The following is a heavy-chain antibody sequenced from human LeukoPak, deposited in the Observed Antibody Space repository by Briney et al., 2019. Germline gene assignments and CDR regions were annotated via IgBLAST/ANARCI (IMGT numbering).Heavy chain of an antibody. Sequence: PPETLSLTCVVYGGSSSGYYCSWIRQPPGKGLEWIGEINHSGSTNYKPSLKDRGTISVDTPNNPFSLKLSSVTAADTAVYYCARCGRVAAAARYNWSDPWGQRTLVSVSS. J-gene: IGHJ5*02. CDR3: ARCGRVAAAARYNWSDP. CDR2: INHSGST. D-gene: IGHD6-13*01. CDR1: GGSSSGYY. V-gene: IGHV4-34*01.